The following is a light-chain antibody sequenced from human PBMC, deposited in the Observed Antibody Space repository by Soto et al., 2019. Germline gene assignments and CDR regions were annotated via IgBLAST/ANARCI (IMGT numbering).Light chain of an antibody. V-gene: IGKV3-15*01. CDR1: QSVSTN. J-gene: IGKJ4*01. Sequence: EIVMTQSPVTLSVSPGERATLSCRASQSVSTNFAWYQQKPGQGPRLLIYSASTGATGIPARFSASGSGTEFTLTISRRQSEDFAVYYCQQYHNWPLTFGGGTKVEI. CDR2: SAS. CDR3: QQYHNWPLT.